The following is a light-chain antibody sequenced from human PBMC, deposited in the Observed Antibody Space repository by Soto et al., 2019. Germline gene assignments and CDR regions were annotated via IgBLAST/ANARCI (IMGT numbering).Light chain of an antibody. CDR3: QQRSNWPPYT. CDR2: DAS. J-gene: IGKJ2*01. V-gene: IGKV3-11*01. Sequence: EIVLTQSPATLSLSPGERATLSCRASQSVSSYLAWYQQKPGQAPRLLIYDASNRATGITVRFSGSGSGTDFTLTISSLEPEDFAVYYCQQRSNWPPYTFGQRTKLEIK. CDR1: QSVSSY.